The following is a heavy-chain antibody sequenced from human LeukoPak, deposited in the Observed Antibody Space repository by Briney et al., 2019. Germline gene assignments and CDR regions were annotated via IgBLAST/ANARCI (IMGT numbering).Heavy chain of an antibody. CDR2: IKQDGSEK. CDR3: ARDRPPLYDFWSGYDQIGMDV. CDR1: GFTLRNFA. V-gene: IGHV3-7*01. J-gene: IGHJ6*02. D-gene: IGHD3-3*01. Sequence: PGGSLRLSCEDSGFTLRNFAVSWVRQAPGKGLEWVANIKQDGSEKYYVDSVKGRFTISRDNAKNSLYLQMNSLRAEDTAVYYCARDRPPLYDFWSGYDQIGMDVWGQGTTVTVSS.